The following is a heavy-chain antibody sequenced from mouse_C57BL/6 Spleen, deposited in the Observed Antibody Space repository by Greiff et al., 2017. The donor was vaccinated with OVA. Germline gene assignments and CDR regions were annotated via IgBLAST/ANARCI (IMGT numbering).Heavy chain of an antibody. J-gene: IGHJ4*01. Sequence: VQLQQSGAELVRPGTSVKVSCKASGYAFTNYLIEWVKQRPGKGLEWIGVINPGSGGTNYNEKFKGKATLTADKSSSTAYMQLSSLTSEDSAVYFCAWGSSAMDYWGQATSVTVSS. CDR1: GYAFTNYL. CDR3: AWGSSAMDY. CDR2: INPGSGGT. V-gene: IGHV1-54*01. D-gene: IGHD1-1*01.